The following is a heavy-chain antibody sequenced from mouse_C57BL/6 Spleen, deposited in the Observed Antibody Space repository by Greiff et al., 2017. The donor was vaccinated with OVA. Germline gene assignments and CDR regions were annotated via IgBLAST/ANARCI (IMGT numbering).Heavy chain of an antibody. CDR2: IRSRSNNYST. CDR3: VRDYGYWCVDF. D-gene: IGHD2-4*01. CDR1: GFSFNTYA. Sequence: EVKLVESGGGLVQPTGSLKLSCAASGFSFNTYAMNWVRQAPGKGLEWVARIRSRSNNYSTSSADTVKDRFTISRDDSERMLYLQRNNLETEDTAMYYCVRDYGYWCVDFWGKGTTVTVSS. V-gene: IGHV10-1*01. J-gene: IGHJ1*03.